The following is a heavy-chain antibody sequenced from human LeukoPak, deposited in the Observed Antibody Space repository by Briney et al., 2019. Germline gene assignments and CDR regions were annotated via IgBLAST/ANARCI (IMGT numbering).Heavy chain of an antibody. CDR2: ISGSGGST. J-gene: IGHJ4*02. Sequence: PGGSLRLSCAASGFTFSSYAMSWVRQAPGKGLEWASAISGSGGSTYYADSVKGRFTISRDDSKNTRYLQMNSLRAEDTAVYYCAKVTGRLGIPDWGQGTLVTVSS. D-gene: IGHD7-27*01. CDR3: AKVTGRLGIPD. V-gene: IGHV3-23*01. CDR1: GFTFSSYA.